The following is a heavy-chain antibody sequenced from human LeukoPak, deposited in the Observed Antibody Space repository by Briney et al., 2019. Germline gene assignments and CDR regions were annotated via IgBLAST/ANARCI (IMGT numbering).Heavy chain of an antibody. V-gene: IGHV1-2*02. D-gene: IGHD6-19*01. CDR1: GYTFSGYY. CDR2: INLNSGAT. CDR3: ARDLSVAVAGDY. J-gene: IGHJ4*02. Sequence: GTSVQVSCKASGYTFSGYYMHWVRQAPGQGLEWMGWINLNSGATSYAQKFQGRVTMTRDTSVTTAYMELSGLTSDDTAVYYCARDLSVAVAGDYGGQGTLVAVSS.